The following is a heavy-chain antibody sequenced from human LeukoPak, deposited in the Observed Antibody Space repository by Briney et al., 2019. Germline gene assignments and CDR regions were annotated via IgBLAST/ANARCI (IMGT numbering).Heavy chain of an antibody. CDR1: GYSFSSYW. V-gene: IGHV5-51*01. CDR3: ARTNDYGSGNFFDY. D-gene: IGHD3-10*01. CDR2: IYPGDSDT. J-gene: IGHJ4*02. Sequence: GESLKISCKGSGYSFSSYWIAWVRQMPGKGLEWTGIIYPGDSDTTYSPSFQGPVTISADKSINTAYLQWSSLKASDTAIYYCARTNDYGSGNFFDYWGQGTLVTVSS.